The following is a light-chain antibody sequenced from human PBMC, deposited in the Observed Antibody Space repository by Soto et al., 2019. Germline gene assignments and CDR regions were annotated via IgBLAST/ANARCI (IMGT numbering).Light chain of an antibody. V-gene: IGKV1-39*01. CDR2: AAS. Sequence: EIAMTQSPSTLSVSPGDRATITCRASQSISSYLNWYQQKPGKAPKLLIYAASSWQSGIPARFSGSGSGTEFILTISSLQPEDFAVYYCQQCNNWPRTFGQGTKVDIK. J-gene: IGKJ1*01. CDR3: QQCNNWPRT. CDR1: QSISSY.